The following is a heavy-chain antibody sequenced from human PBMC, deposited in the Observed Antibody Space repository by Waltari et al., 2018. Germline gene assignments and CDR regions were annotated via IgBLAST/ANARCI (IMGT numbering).Heavy chain of an antibody. J-gene: IGHJ3*02. Sequence: QVQLVQSGAEVKKPGASVKVSCKASGYTFTGYYLHWVRQAPGQGLEWMGWINPNSGGTNYAQKFQGRVTMTRDTSISTAYMELSRLRSDDTAVYYCAAEGITMIVVDAFDIWGQGTMVTVSS. CDR2: INPNSGGT. D-gene: IGHD3-22*01. CDR1: GYTFTGYY. V-gene: IGHV1-2*02. CDR3: AAEGITMIVVDAFDI.